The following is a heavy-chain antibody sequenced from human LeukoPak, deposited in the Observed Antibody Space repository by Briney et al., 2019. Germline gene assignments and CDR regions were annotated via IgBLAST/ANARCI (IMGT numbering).Heavy chain of an antibody. Sequence: PGGTLRLSCAASGFTFSSYGMNWVRQAPGKGLEWVSYISSSGSTIYYADSVKGRFTISRDNAKNSLYLQMNSLRAEDTAVYYCARRSGIAVAGAFDYWGQGTLVTVSS. D-gene: IGHD6-19*01. CDR1: GFTFSSYG. V-gene: IGHV3-48*04. CDR3: ARRSGIAVAGAFDY. J-gene: IGHJ4*02. CDR2: ISSSGSTI.